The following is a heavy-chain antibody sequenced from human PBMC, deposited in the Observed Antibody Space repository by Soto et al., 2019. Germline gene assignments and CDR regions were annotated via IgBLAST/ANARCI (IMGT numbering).Heavy chain of an antibody. CDR1: GGSISSSSYY. CDR3: ARSQTWFGEIRGQYFDY. D-gene: IGHD3-10*01. Sequence: SETLSLTCTVSGGSISSSSYYWGWIRQPPGKGLEWIGSIYYSGSTYYNPSLKSRVTISVDTSKNQFSLKLSSVTAADTAVYYFARSQTWFGEIRGQYFDYWGQGTLVTVSS. CDR2: IYYSGST. V-gene: IGHV4-39*01. J-gene: IGHJ4*02.